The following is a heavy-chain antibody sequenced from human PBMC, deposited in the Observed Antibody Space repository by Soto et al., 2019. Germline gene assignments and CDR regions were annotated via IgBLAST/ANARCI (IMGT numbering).Heavy chain of an antibody. V-gene: IGHV1-69*12. D-gene: IGHD3-9*01. J-gene: IGHJ3*02. Sequence: QVQLVQSGAEVKKPGSSVKVSCKASGGTFSSYAISWVRQAPGQGLEWMGGIIPIFGTANYAQKFQGRVTITADESTSTAYMELSSLRSEDTAVYYCARVVLYYDILTGYAFDIWGQGTMVTVSS. CDR2: IIPIFGTA. CDR3: ARVVLYYDILTGYAFDI. CDR1: GGTFSSYA.